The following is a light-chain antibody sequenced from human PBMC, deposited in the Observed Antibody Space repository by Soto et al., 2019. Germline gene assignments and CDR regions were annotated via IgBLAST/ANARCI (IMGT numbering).Light chain of an antibody. CDR2: GAS. Sequence: EIVLTQSPGTLSLSPGERATLSCRASQSVSSSYLAWYQQKPGQAPRLLIYGASSRATGIPDRFSGSGSGTDFTLTISRLEPEDFAVYYGQQYGRSRLTFGGGTKVEIK. CDR3: QQYGRSRLT. CDR1: QSVSSSY. V-gene: IGKV3-20*01. J-gene: IGKJ4*01.